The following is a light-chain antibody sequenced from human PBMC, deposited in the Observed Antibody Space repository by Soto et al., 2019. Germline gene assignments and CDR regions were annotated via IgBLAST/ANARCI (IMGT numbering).Light chain of an antibody. CDR3: HQRGDWPLT. V-gene: IGKV3-11*01. Sequence: EIVLTQSPATLSLSPGERATLSCRASQSVSKYLAWYQQKTGQAPRLLIYDATNRATGIPDRFSGSGSGTDFTLTISSLEPEDFAVYYCHQRGDWPLTFGGGTKVEIK. CDR1: QSVSKY. CDR2: DAT. J-gene: IGKJ4*01.